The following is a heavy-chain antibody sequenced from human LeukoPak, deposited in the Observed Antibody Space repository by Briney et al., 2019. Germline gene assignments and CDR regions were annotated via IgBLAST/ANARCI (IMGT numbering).Heavy chain of an antibody. J-gene: IGHJ3*02. CDR2: IRHEGRNK. Sequence: PGGSLRLSCEASGITFSNSGMHWVRQAPGKGPEWVAYIRHEGRNKFYTESLRGRFTIYGDNSMKMAYLQMNSLRTEDTAIYFCAKDGDWPFDIWGQGTMVTVSS. D-gene: IGHD2-21*01. CDR3: AKDGDWPFDI. CDR1: GITFSNSG. V-gene: IGHV3-30*02.